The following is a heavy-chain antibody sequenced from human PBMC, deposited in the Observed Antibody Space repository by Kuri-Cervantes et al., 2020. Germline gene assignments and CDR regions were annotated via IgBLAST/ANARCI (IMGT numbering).Heavy chain of an antibody. D-gene: IGHD3-10*01. Sequence: GSLRLSCAVSGYSTSSGYYWGWIRQPPGKGLEWIGSIYHSGSTYYNPSLKSRVTISVDTSKNQFSLKLSSVTAADTAVYYCAREVRGVISQIDYWGQGTLVTVSS. V-gene: IGHV4-38-2*02. J-gene: IGHJ4*02. CDR1: GYSTSSGYY. CDR3: AREVRGVISQIDY. CDR2: IYHSGST.